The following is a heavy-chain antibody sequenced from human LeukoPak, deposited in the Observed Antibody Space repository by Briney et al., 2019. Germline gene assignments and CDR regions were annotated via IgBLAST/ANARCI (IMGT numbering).Heavy chain of an antibody. CDR3: ARVEAATTNPRFDF. Sequence: SQTLSLTCTVSGGSISSGAYYWSWVRQHPGKGLDWIGYIGYTGDTYYNPSLRSRVTISIDTSQTQFSLRLSSVTAADTAVYYCARVEAATTNPRFDFWGQGTLVTVSS. J-gene: IGHJ4*02. CDR1: GGSISSGAYY. CDR2: IGYTGDT. D-gene: IGHD1-1*01. V-gene: IGHV4-31*03.